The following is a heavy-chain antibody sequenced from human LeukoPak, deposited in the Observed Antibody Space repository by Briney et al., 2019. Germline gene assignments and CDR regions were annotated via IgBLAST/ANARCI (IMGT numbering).Heavy chain of an antibody. V-gene: IGHV4-34*01. J-gene: IGHJ4*02. CDR1: GGSFSGYY. CDR2: INHSGST. D-gene: IGHD2-15*01. CDR3: ARTVGYFDY. Sequence: TASETLSLTCAVYGGSFSGYYWSWIRQPPGKGLAWIGEINHSGSTNYNPSLKSRVTISVDTSKNQFSLKLSSVTAADTAVYYCARTVGYFDYWGQGTLVTVSS.